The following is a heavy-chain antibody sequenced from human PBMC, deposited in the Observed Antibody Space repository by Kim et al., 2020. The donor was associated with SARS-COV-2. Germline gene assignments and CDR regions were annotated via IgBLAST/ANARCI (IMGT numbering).Heavy chain of an antibody. Sequence: SETLSLTCTVSGGSISSSGYYWGWIRQPPGKGLEWIGSIYYSGSTYYNPSLKSRVTISVDTSKNQFSLKLSSVTAADTAVYYCAGGHALSRGGDAFDIWGQGTMVTVSS. D-gene: IGHD2-2*01. CDR2: IYYSGST. CDR1: GGSISSSGYY. CDR3: AGGHALSRGGDAFDI. V-gene: IGHV4-39*01. J-gene: IGHJ3*02.